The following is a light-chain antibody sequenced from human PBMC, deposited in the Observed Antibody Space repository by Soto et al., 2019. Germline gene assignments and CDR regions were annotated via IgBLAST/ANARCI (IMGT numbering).Light chain of an antibody. CDR3: SSYTSSSTPVV. CDR2: DVS. Sequence: QSALTQPASVSGSPGQSITISCTGTSSDVGGYNYVSWYQQYPGKAPKFMIYDVSNRPSGVSNRFSGSKSGNTASLTISGLQAEDEDDYYCSSYTSSSTPVVFGGGTQLTVL. J-gene: IGLJ2*01. CDR1: SSDVGGYNY. V-gene: IGLV2-14*01.